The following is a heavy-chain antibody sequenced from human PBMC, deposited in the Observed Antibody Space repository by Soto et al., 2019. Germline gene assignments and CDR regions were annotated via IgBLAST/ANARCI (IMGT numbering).Heavy chain of an antibody. Sequence: GGSLRLSCAASGFTFSSYAMHWVRQAPGKGLEWVAVISYDGSNKYYADSVTGQFTISRDNSKNTLNLQMNSLRAEDTAVYYCARDNGYSYGRGENWFDPWGQGTLVTVSS. V-gene: IGHV3-30-3*01. J-gene: IGHJ5*02. CDR3: ARDNGYSYGRGENWFDP. CDR1: GFTFSSYA. D-gene: IGHD5-18*01. CDR2: ISYDGSNK.